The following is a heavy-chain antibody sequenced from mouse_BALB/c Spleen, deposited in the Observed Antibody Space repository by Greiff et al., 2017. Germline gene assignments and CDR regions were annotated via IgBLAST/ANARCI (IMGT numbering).Heavy chain of an antibody. J-gene: IGHJ1*01. CDR1: GDSITSGY. CDR3: ARCCYYTCRYVDH. V-gene: IGHV3-8*02. D-gene: IGHD2-3*01. CDR2: ISYSGST. Sequence: VQLQQSGPSLVKPSQTLSLTCCVTGDSITSGYWYWVRKFQGNQLEYMGYISYSGSTYYTPPLKRRISITRDTSKNQYYLQLYSVTTEDPAKYYCARCCYYTCRYVDHWGAGPTGTAAS.